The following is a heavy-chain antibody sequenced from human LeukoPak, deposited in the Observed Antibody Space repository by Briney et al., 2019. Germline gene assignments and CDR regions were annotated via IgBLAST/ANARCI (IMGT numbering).Heavy chain of an antibody. Sequence: PSETLSLTCTVSGGSISSYYWSWIRQPPGKGLQCIGYIYNSGSTNYNPSLKSRVTISVDTSTNQFSLKLSSVTAADTAVYYCARGTTVTTGFDYWGQGTLVTVSS. J-gene: IGHJ4*02. CDR3: ARGTTVTTGFDY. D-gene: IGHD4-17*01. CDR2: IYNSGST. V-gene: IGHV4-59*01. CDR1: GGSISSYY.